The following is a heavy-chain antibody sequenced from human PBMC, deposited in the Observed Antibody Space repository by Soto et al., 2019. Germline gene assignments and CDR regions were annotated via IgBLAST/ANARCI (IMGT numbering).Heavy chain of an antibody. Sequence: PSETLSLTCTVSGGSVSSGSYYWSWIRQSPGKGLEWIGYIYYSGGTNYNPSLKSRVTISVDTSKNQFSLKLSSVTAADTAVYYCARELFGRSVWFDPWGQGTLVTVSS. D-gene: IGHD3-10*01. CDR3: ARELFGRSVWFDP. CDR2: IYYSGGT. V-gene: IGHV4-61*01. CDR1: GGSVSSGSYY. J-gene: IGHJ5*02.